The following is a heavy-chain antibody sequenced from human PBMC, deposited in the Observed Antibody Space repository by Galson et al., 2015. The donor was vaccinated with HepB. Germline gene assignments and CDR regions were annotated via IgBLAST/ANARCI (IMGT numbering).Heavy chain of an antibody. CDR1: GGTFNSYT. D-gene: IGHD7-27*01. CDR2: IIPIFGTG. Sequence: SCKASGGTFNSYTVSWVRQAPGQGLEWMGGIIPIFGTGNYAQKFQGRVTITADESTNTAYMELSSLRSEDTAVYYCAATHNWGKDYWGQGTLVIVSS. V-gene: IGHV1-69*01. J-gene: IGHJ4*02. CDR3: AATHNWGKDY.